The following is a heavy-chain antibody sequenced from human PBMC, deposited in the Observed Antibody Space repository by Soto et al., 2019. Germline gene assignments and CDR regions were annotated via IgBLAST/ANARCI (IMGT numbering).Heavy chain of an antibody. CDR3: ARGRGYHIIDY. CDR1: GGSISSYY. CDR2: IYYSGST. J-gene: IGHJ4*02. Sequence: PSETLSLTCTVSGGSISSYYWSWIRQPPGKGLEWIGYIYYSGSTNYNPSLKSRVTISVDTSKNQFSLKLSSVTAADTAVYYCARGRGYHIIDYWGQGTLVTVSS. D-gene: IGHD5-18*01. V-gene: IGHV4-59*01.